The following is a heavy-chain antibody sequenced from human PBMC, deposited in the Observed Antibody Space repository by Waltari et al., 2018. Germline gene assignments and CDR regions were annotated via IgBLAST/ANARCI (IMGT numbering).Heavy chain of an antibody. V-gene: IGHV4-34*01. D-gene: IGHD5-18*01. J-gene: IGHJ5*02. CDR3: ARRGNLSYGLRYNWFDP. CDR2: INHSGST. CDR1: GGSFSGYY. Sequence: QVQLQQWGAGLLKPSETLSLTCAVYGGSFSGYYWSGISQPTGKGLEWIGEINHSGSTNYNPSLKSRVTISVDTSKNQFSLKLSSVTAADTAVYYCARRGNLSYGLRYNWFDPWGQGTLVTVSS.